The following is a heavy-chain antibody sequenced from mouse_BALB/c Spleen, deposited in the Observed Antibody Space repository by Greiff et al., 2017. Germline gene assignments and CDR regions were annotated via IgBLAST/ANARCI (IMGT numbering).Heavy chain of an antibody. J-gene: IGHJ3*01. V-gene: IGHV5-4*02. Sequence: VQLKESGGGLVKPGGSLKLSCAASGFTFSDYYMYWVRQTPEKRLEWVATISDGGSYTYYPDSVKGRFTISRDNAKNNLYLQMSSLKSEDTAMYYCARGITTGFAYWGQGTLVTVSA. CDR1: GFTFSDYY. CDR3: ARGITTGFAY. D-gene: IGHD2-4*01. CDR2: ISDGGSYT.